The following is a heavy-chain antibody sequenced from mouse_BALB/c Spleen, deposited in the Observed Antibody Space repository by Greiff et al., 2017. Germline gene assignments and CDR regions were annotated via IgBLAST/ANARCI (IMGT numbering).Heavy chain of an antibody. J-gene: IGHJ4*01. CDR1: GFTFSDYY. V-gene: IGHV5-4*02. CDR2: ISDGGSYT. CDR3: AREGKSMDY. Sequence: VQLKESGGGLVKPGGSLKLSCAASGFTFSDYYMYWVRQTPEKRLEWVATISDGGSYTYYPDSVKGRFTISRDNAKNNLYLQMSSLKSEDTAMYYCAREGKSMDYWGQGTSVTVSS.